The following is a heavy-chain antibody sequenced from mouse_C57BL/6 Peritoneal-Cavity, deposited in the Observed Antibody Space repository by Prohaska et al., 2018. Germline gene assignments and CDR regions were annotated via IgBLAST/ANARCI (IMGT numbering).Heavy chain of an antibody. J-gene: IGHJ2*01. CDR1: GFTFSNYW. D-gene: IGHD4-1*01. Sequence: EVKLEESGGGLVQPGGSMKISCVASGFTFSNYWMNWVSQSPEKGIVCVAQIRLRINNNATDYAGTVKGRFNKSRDDAKRGVYMQTNNLRAEYNGIYYCIGDWVGPYWGQGTTLTVSS. V-gene: IGHV6-3*01. CDR2: IRLRINNNAT. CDR3: IGDWVGPY.